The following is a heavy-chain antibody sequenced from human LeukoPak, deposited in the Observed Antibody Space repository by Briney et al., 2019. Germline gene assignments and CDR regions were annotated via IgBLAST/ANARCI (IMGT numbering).Heavy chain of an antibody. CDR3: AREDSSSSAGDDY. V-gene: IGHV3-21*01. CDR1: GFTFSSYS. J-gene: IGHJ4*02. CDR2: ISSSSSYI. D-gene: IGHD6-6*01. Sequence: PGGSLRLSCAASGFTFSSYSMNWVRQAPRKGLEWVSSISSSSSYIYYADSVKGRFTTSRDNAKNSLYLQMNSLRAEDTAVYYCAREDSSSSAGDDYWGQGTLVTVSS.